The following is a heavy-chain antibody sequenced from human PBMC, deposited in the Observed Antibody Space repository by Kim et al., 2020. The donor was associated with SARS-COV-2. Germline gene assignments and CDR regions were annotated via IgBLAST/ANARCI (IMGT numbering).Heavy chain of an antibody. CDR2: IYYSGTT. V-gene: IGHV4-39*07. J-gene: IGHJ4*02. CDR1: GGSIRSGSYY. CDR3: ARDGFYSNDSQGKFDY. D-gene: IGHD6-13*01. Sequence: SETLSLTCTVSGGSIRSGSYYWGWIRQPPGKGLEWIGSIYYSGTTYYNPSLKSRVTMSVATSRNHFSLQLSSVTAADTAVDYCARDGFYSNDSQGKFDYWGQGTLVTVSS.